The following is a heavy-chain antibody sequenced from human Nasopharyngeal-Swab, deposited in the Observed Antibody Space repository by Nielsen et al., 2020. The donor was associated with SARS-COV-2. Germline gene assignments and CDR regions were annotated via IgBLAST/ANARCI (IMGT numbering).Heavy chain of an antibody. V-gene: IGHV3-11*06. CDR2: ISSSSSYT. J-gene: IGHJ6*02. D-gene: IGHD3-9*01. CDR3: ARVSPPLLTGPYYYGMDV. CDR1: GFTFSDYY. Sequence: GGSLRLSCAASGFTFSDYYMSWIRQAPGKGLEWVPYISSSSSYTNYADSVKGRFTISRDNAKNSLYLQMNSLRAEDTAVYYCARVSPPLLTGPYYYGMDVWGQGTTVTVSS.